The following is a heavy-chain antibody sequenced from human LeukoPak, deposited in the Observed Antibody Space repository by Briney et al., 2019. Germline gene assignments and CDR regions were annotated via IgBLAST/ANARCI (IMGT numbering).Heavy chain of an antibody. CDR3: ARLPRGDYGAFDI. Sequence: PGGSLRLSCAASGFTVSSNYMSWVRQAPGKGLEWVSVIYSGGSTYYADSVKGRFTISRDNSKNTLYLQMNSLRAEDTAVYYCARLPRGDYGAFDIWGQGTMVTVSS. J-gene: IGHJ3*02. CDR1: GFTVSSNY. D-gene: IGHD4-17*01. CDR2: IYSGGST. V-gene: IGHV3-53*01.